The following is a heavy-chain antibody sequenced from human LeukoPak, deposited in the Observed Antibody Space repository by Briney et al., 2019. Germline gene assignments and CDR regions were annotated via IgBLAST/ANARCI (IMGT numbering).Heavy chain of an antibody. D-gene: IGHD3-16*01. CDR3: AKAGGVDYYYYGMDV. CDR2: ISGSGGST. Sequence: GVSLRLSCAASGFTFSSYAMSWVRQAPGKGLEWVSAISGSGGSTYYADSVKGRFTISRDNSKNTLYLQMNSLRAEDTAVYYCAKAGGVDYYYYGMDVWGQGTTVTVSS. CDR1: GFTFSSYA. J-gene: IGHJ6*02. V-gene: IGHV3-23*01.